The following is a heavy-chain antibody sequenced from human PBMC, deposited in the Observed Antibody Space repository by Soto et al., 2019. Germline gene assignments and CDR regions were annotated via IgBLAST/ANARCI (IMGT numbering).Heavy chain of an antibody. CDR3: ARRGAGYNYDF. D-gene: IGHD5-12*01. CDR1: GYSFPAFW. V-gene: IGHV5-51*01. Sequence: GESLKISCGASGYSFPAFWIGWVRQMPGKGLEWMGIIFPADSETRYSPSFQGQVTISADKTTSTAYLEWSSLKASDTAMYYCARRGAGYNYDFWGQGTLGTVSS. CDR2: IFPADSET. J-gene: IGHJ4*02.